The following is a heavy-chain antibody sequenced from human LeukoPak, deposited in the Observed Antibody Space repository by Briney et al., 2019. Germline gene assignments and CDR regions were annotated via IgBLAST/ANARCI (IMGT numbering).Heavy chain of an antibody. CDR3: ARGPNWNDALRFDP. CDR1: GGSISGYH. CDR2: ISYSGNT. D-gene: IGHD1-1*01. J-gene: IGHJ5*02. Sequence: PPETLSLTCTISGGSISGYHWGWIRQPPGKRLEFIGFISYSGNTKYNPSLKSRVTISMDTSKNQFSLKLSSVTAADTAVYYCARGPNWNDALRFDPWGQGTLVTVSS. V-gene: IGHV4-59*12.